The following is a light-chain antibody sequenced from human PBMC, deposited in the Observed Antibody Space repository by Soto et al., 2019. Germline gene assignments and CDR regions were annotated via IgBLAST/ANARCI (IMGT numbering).Light chain of an antibody. CDR3: ISYTSDDVRYV. J-gene: IGLJ1*01. V-gene: IGLV2-14*01. Sequence: QSALTQPASVSGTPGQSITISCTGSNGDVGLYDCVSWSQHHPGRAPKLIVSEVSHRPSGISNRFSGSKSGNTASLTISGLQSEDEADYYCISYTSDDVRYVFGTGTKVHRP. CDR1: NGDVGLYDC. CDR2: EVS.